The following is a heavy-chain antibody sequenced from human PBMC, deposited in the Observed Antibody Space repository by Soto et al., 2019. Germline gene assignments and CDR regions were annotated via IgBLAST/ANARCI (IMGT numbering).Heavy chain of an antibody. D-gene: IGHD3-3*01. CDR3: AKGVWSGYRGFDYYYYGMDV. CDR2: ISGSGSNK. J-gene: IGHJ6*02. Sequence: GSLRLSCAASGFTFSSYAMSWVRQAPGKGLEWVSAISGSGSNKYYADSVKGRFTISRDNSKNTLYLQMNSLRAEDTAVYYCAKGVWSGYRGFDYYYYGMDVWGQGTTVTVSS. CDR1: GFTFSSYA. V-gene: IGHV3-23*01.